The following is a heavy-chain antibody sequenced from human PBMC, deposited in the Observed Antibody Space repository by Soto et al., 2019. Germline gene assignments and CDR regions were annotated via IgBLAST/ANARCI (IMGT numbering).Heavy chain of an antibody. D-gene: IGHD1-1*01. Sequence: PGGSLRLSCAASGFTFSNAWMSWVRQAPGKGLEWVGRIKSKTDGGTTDYAAPVKGRFTISRDDSKNTLYLQMNSLKTEDTAVYYCTTDPGWNDEGYYYYGMDVWGQGTTVTVSS. CDR1: GFTFSNAW. CDR3: TTDPGWNDEGYYYYGMDV. J-gene: IGHJ6*02. V-gene: IGHV3-15*01. CDR2: IKSKTDGGTT.